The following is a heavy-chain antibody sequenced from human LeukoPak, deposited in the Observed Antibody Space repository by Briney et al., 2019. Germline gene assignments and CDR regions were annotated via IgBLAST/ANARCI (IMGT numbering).Heavy chain of an antibody. D-gene: IGHD2-15*01. CDR3: ARGYCTGGSCPNWFDP. CDR2: TYYRSKWYN. V-gene: IGHV6-1*01. Sequence: SQTLPLTCAISGDSVSSNSAAWNWIRQSPSRGLEWLGRTYYRSKWYNDYAISVKSRITINPDTSKKQFSLQLNSVTPEDTAVYYCARGYCTGGSCPNWFDPWGQGTLVTVSS. J-gene: IGHJ5*02. CDR1: GDSVSSNSAA.